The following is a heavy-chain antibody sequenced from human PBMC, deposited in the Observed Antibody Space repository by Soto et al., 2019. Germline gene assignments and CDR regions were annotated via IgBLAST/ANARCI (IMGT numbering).Heavy chain of an antibody. V-gene: IGHV4-30-4*01. Sequence: QVQLQESGPRLVKPSQTLSLTCSVSGASIRSGRYYWSWIRQSPGRGLEWIGYIYYTGTTHYNPAVKSRVTXLLDNSKDQFSLTLTSVTAADTAIYYCATVLHDYGTNWVDSWGQGTQVTVSS. D-gene: IGHD3-16*01. CDR2: IYYTGTT. J-gene: IGHJ5*01. CDR1: GASIRSGRYY. CDR3: ATVLHDYGTNWVDS.